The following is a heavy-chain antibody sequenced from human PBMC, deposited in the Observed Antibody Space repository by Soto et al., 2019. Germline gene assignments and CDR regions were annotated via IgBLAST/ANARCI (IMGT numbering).Heavy chain of an antibody. V-gene: IGHV4-31*03. J-gene: IGHJ4*02. CDR1: GDSISSGGYF. CDR3: ARGGGPRGLD. Sequence: SETLSLTCTVSGDSISSGGYFWTWIRQHPGRGLEWIGYIYNSGRTYYNPSLKSRVTISVDTSKNQFSLKLSSVTAADTAVYYCARGGGPRGLDWGQGTLVTVSS. D-gene: IGHD3-10*01. CDR2: IYNSGRT.